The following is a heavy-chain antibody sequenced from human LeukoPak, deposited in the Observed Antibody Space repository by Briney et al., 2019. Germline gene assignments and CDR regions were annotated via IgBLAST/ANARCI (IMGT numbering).Heavy chain of an antibody. CDR3: ARDREAPADLGY. D-gene: IGHD2-2*01. V-gene: IGHV3-33*01. CDR2: IWNDGSNE. Sequence: PGGSLRLSCAASGFTFSSYGMHWVRQAPGKGLELVAIIWNDGSNEYYADSVKGRFTISRDNSKNTLYLQMNSLRVEDTAVYYCARDREAPADLGYWGQGTLVTVSS. J-gene: IGHJ4*02. CDR1: GFTFSSYG.